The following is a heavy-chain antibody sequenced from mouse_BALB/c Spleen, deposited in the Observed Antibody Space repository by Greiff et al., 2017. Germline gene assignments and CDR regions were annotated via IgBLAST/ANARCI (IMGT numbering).Heavy chain of an antibody. CDR3: TREDLDD. V-gene: IGHV5-6-4*01. CDR1: GFTFSSYT. J-gene: IGHJ2*01. CDR2: ISSGGSYT. Sequence: EVQGVESGGGLVKPGGSLKLSCAASGFTFSSYTMSWVRQTPEKRLEWVATISSGGSYTYYPDSVKGRFTISRDNAKNTLYLQMSSLKSEDTAMYYCTREDLDDWGQGTTLTVSS.